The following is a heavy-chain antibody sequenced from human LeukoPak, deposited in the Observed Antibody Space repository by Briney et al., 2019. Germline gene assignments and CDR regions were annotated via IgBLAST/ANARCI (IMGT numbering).Heavy chain of an antibody. Sequence: PGGSLRLSCAASGFTLSSYWMSWVRQAPGKGLEWVANIKQDGSEKYYVDSVKGRFTISRDNAKNSLYLQMNSLRAEDTAVYYCATTMIVVEGDYWGEGTLVSVSS. CDR1: GFTLSSYW. CDR3: ATTMIVVEGDY. J-gene: IGHJ4*02. D-gene: IGHD3-22*01. CDR2: IKQDGSEK. V-gene: IGHV3-7*01.